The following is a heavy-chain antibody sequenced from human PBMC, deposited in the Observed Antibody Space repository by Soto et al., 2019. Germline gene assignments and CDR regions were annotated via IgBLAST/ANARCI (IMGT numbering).Heavy chain of an antibody. CDR3: TKDSYSTIIIVRFDY. J-gene: IGHJ4*01. V-gene: IGHV3-15*07. Sequence: EVQLVESGGGLVKPGGSLRLSCAASGFTFSNAWINWVRQAPGKGLEWVGRIKSKTDGGTTDYAEHVKGRFAISRDDSNNRVYLQMNSLKIEDTAVYYCTKDSYSTIIIVRFDYWGHGTLVTVSP. CDR1: GFTFSNAW. CDR2: IKSKTDGGTT. D-gene: IGHD3-22*01.